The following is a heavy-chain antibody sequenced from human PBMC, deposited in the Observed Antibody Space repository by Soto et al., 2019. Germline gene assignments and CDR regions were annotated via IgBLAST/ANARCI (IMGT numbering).Heavy chain of an antibody. CDR3: ARDRSYAMEV. Sequence: TGGSVRLSCEASGFSIRDYWMHWVRQAPGEGLVWVSCINGDASSTTYADSVKGRFTISRDDAKNTVYLQMTSLRAEDTAVYFCARDRSYAMEVWGQGTRLTVSS. CDR2: INGDASST. V-gene: IGHV3-74*01. CDR1: GFSIRDYW. J-gene: IGHJ6*02.